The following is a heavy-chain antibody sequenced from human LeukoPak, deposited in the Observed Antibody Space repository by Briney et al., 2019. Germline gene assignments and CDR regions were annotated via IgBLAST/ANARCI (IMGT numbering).Heavy chain of an antibody. CDR2: ISSSSYI. V-gene: IGHV3-21*01. CDR1: GFTFSSYS. J-gene: IGHJ4*02. Sequence: TGGPLRLSCAASGFTFSSYSMNWVRQAPGKGLEWVSSISSSSYIYYADSVKGRFTISRDNAKNSLYLQMNSLRAEDTAVYYCARDRDYGRKGVDYWGQGTLVTVSS. CDR3: ARDRDYGRKGVDY. D-gene: IGHD4-17*01.